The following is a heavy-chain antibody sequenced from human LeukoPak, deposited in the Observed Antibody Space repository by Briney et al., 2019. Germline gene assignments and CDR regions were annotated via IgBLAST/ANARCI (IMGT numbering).Heavy chain of an antibody. CDR2: INPNSGGT. CDR1: GYTFTGYY. V-gene: IGHV1-2*02. Sequence: ASVKVSCKASGYTFTGYYMHWVRQAPGQGLAWMGWINPNSGGTNYAQKFQGRVTMTRDTSISTAYMELSRLRSDDTAVYYCARVQGWANWFDPWGQGTLVTVSS. J-gene: IGHJ5*02. D-gene: IGHD1-26*01. CDR3: ARVQGWANWFDP.